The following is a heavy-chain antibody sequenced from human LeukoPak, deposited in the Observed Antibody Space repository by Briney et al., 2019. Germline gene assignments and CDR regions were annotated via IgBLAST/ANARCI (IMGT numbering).Heavy chain of an antibody. V-gene: IGHV4-39*01. Sequence: PSETLSLTCTVSDASINNAYYWGWIRQPPGKGLEWIASIYYDGSTYFNPSLESRVTISVDTSKNQFSLRLSAVTAADTAVYYCARQVDCGGDCTDYWGQGTLVTVSS. CDR1: DASINNAYY. D-gene: IGHD2-21*02. CDR2: IYYDGST. CDR3: ARQVDCGGDCTDY. J-gene: IGHJ4*02.